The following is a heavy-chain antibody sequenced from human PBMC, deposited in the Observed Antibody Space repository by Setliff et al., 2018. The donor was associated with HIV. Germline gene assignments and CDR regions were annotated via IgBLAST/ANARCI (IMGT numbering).Heavy chain of an antibody. Sequence: PGGSLRLSCAASGFTFSSYSMNWVRQAPGKGLEWVSSISSSSSYIYYADSVKGRFTISRDNSRNTLYLQMTGLRADDTAVYYCARAYNVYDYRFDSSGYDYWGQGTLVTVSS. CDR2: ISSSSSYI. D-gene: IGHD3-22*01. CDR3: ARAYNVYDYRFDSSGYDY. V-gene: IGHV3-21*04. CDR1: GFTFSSYS. J-gene: IGHJ4*02.